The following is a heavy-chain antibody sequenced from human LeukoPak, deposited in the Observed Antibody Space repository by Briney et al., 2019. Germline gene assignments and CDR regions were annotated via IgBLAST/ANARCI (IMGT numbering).Heavy chain of an antibody. CDR3: ARHVLDCSGGTCYFFDY. CDR2: INQDGSEK. V-gene: IGHV3-7*03. Sequence: PGGSLRLSCAASGFIFSNYWMSWVHQAPGKGLEWVANINQDGSEKYYVDSVKGRSTISRDNAKNSLYLQMNSPRAEDTAVYYCARHVLDCSGGTCYFFDYWGQGTLVTVSS. J-gene: IGHJ4*02. CDR1: GFIFSNYW. D-gene: IGHD2-15*01.